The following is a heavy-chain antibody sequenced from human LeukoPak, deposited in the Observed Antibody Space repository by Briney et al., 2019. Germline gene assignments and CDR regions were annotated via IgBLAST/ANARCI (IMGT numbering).Heavy chain of an antibody. CDR1: GGSIGLYY. J-gene: IGHJ4*02. Sequence: PSETLSLTCTVSGGSIGLYYWSWIRQSPGKGLEWIGYVHYSAGTNYNPSLKGRVTISVDTSNNQFSLRLSSVSAADTAVYFCARSPDTSGYYHYFDYWGQGTLVTVSS. CDR3: ARSPDTSGYYHYFDY. CDR2: VHYSAGT. D-gene: IGHD3-22*01. V-gene: IGHV4-59*01.